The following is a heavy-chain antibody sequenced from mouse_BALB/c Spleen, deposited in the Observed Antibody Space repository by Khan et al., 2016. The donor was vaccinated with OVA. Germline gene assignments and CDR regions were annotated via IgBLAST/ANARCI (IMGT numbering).Heavy chain of an antibody. Sequence: EVQLVETGPGLVKPSQTVSLTCTVTGISITTGNYRWSWIRQFPGNKLEWIGNIYYSGTISYNPSLTSRTTTTRDTSKHRFFLEMNSLTAEDTATYYCARDYGSLYWYFDVWGAGTTVTVSS. CDR2: IYYSGTI. V-gene: IGHV3-5*02. D-gene: IGHD1-1*01. J-gene: IGHJ1*01. CDR1: GISITTGNYR. CDR3: ARDYGSLYWYFDV.